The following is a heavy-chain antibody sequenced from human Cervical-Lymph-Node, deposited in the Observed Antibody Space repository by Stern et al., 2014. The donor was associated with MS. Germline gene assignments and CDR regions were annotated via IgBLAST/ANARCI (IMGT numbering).Heavy chain of an antibody. D-gene: IGHD3-3*01. CDR2: IYYSGCT. J-gene: IGHJ6*02. Sequence: VQLVESGPGLVKPSETLSLTCTVSGGSISGNYWNWIRQPPAEGLEWLGDIYYSGCTQSNPSLKSRDILSFDTSKNPFSPQLNPVTAADAAVYYCARLPRRPDISGGYFPRYGMDVWGQGTTVTVSS. CDR1: GGSISGNY. CDR3: ARLPRRPDISGGYFPRYGMDV. V-gene: IGHV4-59*01.